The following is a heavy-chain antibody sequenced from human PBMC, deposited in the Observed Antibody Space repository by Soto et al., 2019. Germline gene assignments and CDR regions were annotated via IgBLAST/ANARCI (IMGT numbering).Heavy chain of an antibody. CDR2: ISYDGSNK. CDR3: ASNDGGEAYYDY. V-gene: IGHV3-30-3*01. J-gene: IGHJ4*02. D-gene: IGHD1-1*01. CDR1: GFTFSSYA. Sequence: GGSLRLSCAASGFTFSSYAMHWVRQAPGKGLEWVALISYDGSNKYYADSVKGRFTISRDNSKNTLYLQMNSLRAEDTAVFYCASNDGGEAYYDYWGQGTLVTVSS.